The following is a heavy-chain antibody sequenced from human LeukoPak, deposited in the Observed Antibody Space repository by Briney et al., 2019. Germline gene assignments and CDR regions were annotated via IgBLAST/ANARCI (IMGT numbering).Heavy chain of an antibody. V-gene: IGHV1-24*01. CDR1: GYTLTELS. CDR2: FDPEDGET. CDR3: ATSRAIFGVVIGLE. J-gene: IGHJ4*02. D-gene: IGHD3-3*02. Sequence: GASVKASCKVSGYTLTELSMHWVRQAPGKGREWMGGFDPEDGETIYAQKFQGRVTMTEDTSTDTAYMELSSLRSEDTAVYYCATSRAIFGVVIGLEWGQGTLVTVSS.